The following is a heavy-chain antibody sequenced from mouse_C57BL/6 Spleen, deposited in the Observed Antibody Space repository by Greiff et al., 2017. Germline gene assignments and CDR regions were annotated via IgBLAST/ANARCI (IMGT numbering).Heavy chain of an antibody. V-gene: IGHV2-5*01. CDR3: AKKGDYDLGYAMDY. J-gene: IGHJ4*01. CDR2: IWRGGST. Sequence: VQLQQSGPGLVQPSQSLSITCTVSGFSLTSYGVHWVRQSPGKGLEWLGVIWRGGSTDYNAAFMSRLSITKDNSKSQVFFKMISLQADDTAIYYWAKKGDYDLGYAMDYWGQGTSVTVSS. CDR1: GFSLTSYG. D-gene: IGHD2-4*01.